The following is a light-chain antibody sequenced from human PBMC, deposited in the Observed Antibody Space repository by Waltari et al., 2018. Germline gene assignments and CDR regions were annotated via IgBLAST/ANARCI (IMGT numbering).Light chain of an antibody. CDR3: EQSYSTPLT. CDR2: GAS. CDR1: QTISTS. V-gene: IGKV1-39*01. J-gene: IGKJ4*01. Sequence: DIQMTQSPSPLSASVGDRVTITCRPSQTISTSLNWYQQKPGKTPKLLIYGASNLQSGVPSRFSGSGSGTDFTLTISSLQPEDSATYYCEQSYSTPLTFGGGTKVEIK.